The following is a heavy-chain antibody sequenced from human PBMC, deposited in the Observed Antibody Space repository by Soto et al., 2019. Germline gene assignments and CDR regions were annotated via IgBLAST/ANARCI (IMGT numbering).Heavy chain of an antibody. D-gene: IGHD3-16*01. CDR2: IYYSGST. V-gene: IGHV4-59*01. Sequence: QVQLQESGPGLVKPSETLSLTCTVSGGSISSYYWSWIRQPPGKGLEWIGYIYYSGSTNYSPSLKTRVTISVDTSKNQFSLKLSSVTAADTAVYYCARDRFSLHYFDHWGQGTLVTVSS. CDR3: ARDRFSLHYFDH. CDR1: GGSISSYY. J-gene: IGHJ4*02.